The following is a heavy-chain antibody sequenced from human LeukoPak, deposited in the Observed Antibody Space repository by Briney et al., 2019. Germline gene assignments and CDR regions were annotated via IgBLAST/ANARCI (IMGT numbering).Heavy chain of an antibody. CDR3: AKDTSYGDYGGFDY. V-gene: IGHV3-9*01. D-gene: IGHD4-17*01. CDR2: ISWNSGSI. CDR1: GFTFDDYA. Sequence: GGSLRLTCAASGFTFDDYAMRWVRHAPGKGLEWVSGISWNSGSIGYADSVKCRFTISRDNAKNSLYLQMNRLSAEDTALYYCAKDTSYGDYGGFDYWGQGTLVTVSS. J-gene: IGHJ4*02.